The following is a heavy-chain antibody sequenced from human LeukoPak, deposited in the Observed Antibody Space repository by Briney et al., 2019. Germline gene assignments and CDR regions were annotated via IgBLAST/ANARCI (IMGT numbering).Heavy chain of an antibody. CDR2: ISAYNGNT. CDR3: ARNLMVRGVIDYYYYMDV. D-gene: IGHD3-10*01. CDR1: GYTFTSYG. J-gene: IGHJ6*03. V-gene: IGHV1-18*01. Sequence: GASVKVSCKASGYTFTSYGISWVRQAPGQGLEWMGWISAYNGNTNYAQKLQGRVTMTTDTSTSTAYMELRSLRSDDTAVYYCARNLMVRGVIDYYYYMDVWGKGTTVTISS.